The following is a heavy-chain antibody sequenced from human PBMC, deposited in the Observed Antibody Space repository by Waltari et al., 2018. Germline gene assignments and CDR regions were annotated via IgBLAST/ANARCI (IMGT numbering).Heavy chain of an antibody. CDR3: TREVEWFGEPNNWFDP. Sequence: EVQLVESGGGLVQPGGSLRLSCAASGFTFSSYWMHWVRQAPGKGLVWFSRINSDGSSTSYADSVKGRFTISRDNAKNTLYLQMNSLRAEDTAVFYCTREVEWFGEPNNWFDPWGQGTLVTVSS. V-gene: IGHV3-74*01. CDR2: INSDGSST. D-gene: IGHD3-10*01. J-gene: IGHJ5*02. CDR1: GFTFSSYW.